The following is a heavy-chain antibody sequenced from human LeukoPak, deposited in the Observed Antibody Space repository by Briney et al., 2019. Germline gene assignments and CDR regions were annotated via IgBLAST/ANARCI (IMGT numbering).Heavy chain of an antibody. V-gene: IGHV4-34*01. CDR2: INHSGST. J-gene: IGHJ4*02. CDR1: GGSFRGYY. Sequence: PSETLSLTCAVYGGSFRGYYWSWIRQPPGKGLEWIGEINHSGSTYYNPSLKSRVTISVDTSKNQFSLKLSSVTAADTAVYYCARQRSGYYYFNYWGQGTLVTVSS. CDR3: ARQRSGYYYFNY. D-gene: IGHD3-22*01.